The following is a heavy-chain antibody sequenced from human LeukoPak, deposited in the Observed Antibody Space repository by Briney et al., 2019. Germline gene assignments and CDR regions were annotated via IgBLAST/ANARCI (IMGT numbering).Heavy chain of an antibody. Sequence: GGSLRLSCTASRFTFGDYSMSWFRQAPGKGLEWVGVIRSKTYGETTAYAASVKGRFTISRDDSKSIAYREMNSLETEDTDEYFCARGRYCSGGSCYGARWGQGTLVTLSS. CDR3: ARGRYCSGGSCYGAR. J-gene: IGHJ4*02. CDR2: IRSKTYGETT. D-gene: IGHD2-15*01. V-gene: IGHV3-49*03. CDR1: RFTFGDYS.